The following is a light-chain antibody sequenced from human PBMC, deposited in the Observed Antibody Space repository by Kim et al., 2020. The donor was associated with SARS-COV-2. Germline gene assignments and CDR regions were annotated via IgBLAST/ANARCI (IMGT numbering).Light chain of an antibody. V-gene: IGLV1-36*01. CDR3: AAWDDSLNGYV. Sequence: QSVLTQTPSVSGAPRQRVTMSCSGSSSNVGDNSVNWYQQLPGKAPKLLIYYDDLLPSGVSDRFSGSKSGTSASLAISGLQSEDGADYYCAAWDDSLNGYVFGTGTKVTVL. J-gene: IGLJ1*01. CDR2: YDD. CDR1: SSNVGDNS.